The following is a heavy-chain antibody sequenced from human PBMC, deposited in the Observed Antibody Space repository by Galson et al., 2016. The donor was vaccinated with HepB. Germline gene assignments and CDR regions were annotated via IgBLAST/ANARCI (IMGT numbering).Heavy chain of an antibody. CDR2: IWYDGSNK. CDR1: EFTFSSYG. CDR3: ARNLRPPGYYGMDV. D-gene: IGHD6-25*01. Sequence: SLRLSCAASEFTFSSYGMHWVRQAPGKGLEWVAVIWYDGSNKYYADSVKGRFTISRDNSKNTLYLQMNSRRAEDTAVYYCARNLRPPGYYGMDVWGQGTTVTVSS. V-gene: IGHV3-33*01. J-gene: IGHJ6*02.